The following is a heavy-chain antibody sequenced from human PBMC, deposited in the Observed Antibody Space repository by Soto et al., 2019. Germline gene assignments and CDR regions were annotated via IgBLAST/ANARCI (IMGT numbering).Heavy chain of an antibody. J-gene: IGHJ6*03. CDR1: GFTFTRYA. Sequence: DVQLLESGGGLVQPGGSLRLSCAASGFTFTRYAITWVRQAPGKGLEWVSSISGSGHATFHTDSVKGRFSISRDTSHNTVHLHINNLRPEDTAVYYCAKDVGVGDYIAYYYYMDVWGTGTTVTVS. D-gene: IGHD4-17*01. V-gene: IGHV3-23*01. CDR2: ISGSGHAT. CDR3: AKDVGVGDYIAYYYYMDV.